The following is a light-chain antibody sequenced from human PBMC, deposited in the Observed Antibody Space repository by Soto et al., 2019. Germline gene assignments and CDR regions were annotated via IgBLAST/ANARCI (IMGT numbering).Light chain of an antibody. V-gene: IGKV2-28*01. J-gene: IGKJ2*01. CDR2: LGS. CDR3: MQALQTPYT. Sequence: DIVMTQSPLSLPVTPGEPASISCRSSQSLLHSNGYNYLDWYLQKPGQSPQLLIYLGSNRASGVPDRFSGSGSGTDFTLQISRLEAEDVGVYYCMQALQTPYTFGQGTKLELK. CDR1: QSLLHSNGYNY.